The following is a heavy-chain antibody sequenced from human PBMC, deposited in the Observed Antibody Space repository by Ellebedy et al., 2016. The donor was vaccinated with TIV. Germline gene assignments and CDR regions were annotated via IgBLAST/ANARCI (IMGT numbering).Heavy chain of an antibody. D-gene: IGHD4-17*01. CDR3: SREIRNDYGGRYFDL. CDR1: GGTFSSYA. V-gene: IGHV1-69*10. Sequence: ASVKVSCKASGGTFSSYAISWVRQAPGQGLEWMGRIIPILGTTSFAQMFQGRVTLTADKMTGTAYMELSGLTSYDTSVYYCSREIRNDYGGRYFDLWGRGTLVTVSS. CDR2: IIPILGTT. J-gene: IGHJ2*01.